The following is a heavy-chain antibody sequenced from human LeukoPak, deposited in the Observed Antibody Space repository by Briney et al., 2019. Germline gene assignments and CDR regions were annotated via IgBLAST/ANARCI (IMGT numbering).Heavy chain of an antibody. J-gene: IGHJ4*02. CDR1: GYTFTSYD. D-gene: IGHD3-3*01. Sequence: RASVKVSCKASGYTFTSYDINWVRQATGQGLEWMGWMNPNSGNTGYAQKFQGRVTMTRNTSISTAYMELSSLGSEDTAVYYCARGKTYYDFWSGYSYQYYFDYWGQGTLVTVSS. V-gene: IGHV1-8*01. CDR3: ARGKTYYDFWSGYSYQYYFDY. CDR2: MNPNSGNT.